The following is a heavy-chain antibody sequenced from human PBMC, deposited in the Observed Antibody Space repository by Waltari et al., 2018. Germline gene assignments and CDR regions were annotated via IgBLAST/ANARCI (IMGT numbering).Heavy chain of an antibody. CDR3: ARGRSIAVAETGFDY. V-gene: IGHV4-34*01. D-gene: IGHD6-19*01. Sequence: QVQLQQWGAGLLKPSETLSLTCAVYGGSFSGYYWSWIRQPPGKGLEWIGEINQSGSTNYNPSLKSRVTISVDTSKNQFSLKLSSVTAADTAVYYCARGRSIAVAETGFDYWGQGTLVTVSS. J-gene: IGHJ4*02. CDR2: INQSGST. CDR1: GGSFSGYY.